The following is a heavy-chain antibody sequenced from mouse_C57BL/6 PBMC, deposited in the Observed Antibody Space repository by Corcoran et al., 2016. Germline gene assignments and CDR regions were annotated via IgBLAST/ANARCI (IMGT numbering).Heavy chain of an antibody. CDR3: ARDSSGYVFAY. V-gene: IGHV1-80*01. Sequence: QVQLQQSGAELVTPGASVKISCKASGYAFSSYWMNWVKQRPGKGLEWIGQIYPGDGDTNYNGKFKGKATLTADKSSSTAYMQLSSLTSEDSAVYFCARDSSGYVFAYWGQGTLVTVSA. J-gene: IGHJ3*01. CDR2: IYPGDGDT. CDR1: GYAFSSYW. D-gene: IGHD3-2*02.